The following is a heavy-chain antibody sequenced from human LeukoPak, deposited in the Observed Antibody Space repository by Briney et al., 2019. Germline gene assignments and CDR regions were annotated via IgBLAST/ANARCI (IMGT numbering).Heavy chain of an antibody. CDR3: ARAETGPYVGYCSSTSCYGGPFDY. CDR2: INHSGST. D-gene: IGHD2-2*01. J-gene: IGHJ4*02. Sequence: SETLSLTCAVYGGSFSGYYWSWIRQPPGKGLEWIGEINHSGSTNYNPSLKSRVTISVDTSKNQFSLKLSSVTAADTAVYYCARAETGPYVGYCSSTSCYGGPFDYWGRGTLVTVSS. V-gene: IGHV4-34*01. CDR1: GGSFSGYY.